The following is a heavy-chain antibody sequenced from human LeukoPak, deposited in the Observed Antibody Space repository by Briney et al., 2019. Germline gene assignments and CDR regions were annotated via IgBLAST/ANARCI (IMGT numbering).Heavy chain of an antibody. Sequence: GGSLRLSCAASGFTFSSYAMSWVRQAPGKGLEWVSAISGSGGSTYYADSVKGRFTISRDNSKNTLYLQMNSLRAEDTAVYYCAKDQGLGDTAMVIDCWGQGTLVTVSS. CDR1: GFTFSSYA. CDR2: ISGSGGST. CDR3: AKDQGLGDTAMVIDC. J-gene: IGHJ4*02. D-gene: IGHD5-18*01. V-gene: IGHV3-23*01.